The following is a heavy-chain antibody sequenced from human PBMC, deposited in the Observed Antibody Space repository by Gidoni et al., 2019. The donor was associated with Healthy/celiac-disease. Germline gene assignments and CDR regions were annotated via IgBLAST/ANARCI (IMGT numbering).Heavy chain of an antibody. D-gene: IGHD2-2*02. V-gene: IGHV3-30*18. CDR2: ISYDGRNK. CDR3: AKEGEVVPAAIHYYYGMDV. Sequence: QVQLVESGVCVVQHGRSLRLSCAASGFTFSSYGMQWVRQAPGKGLEWVAVISYDGRNKYYADSVKGRFTISRDNSKNTLYLQMNSLRAEDTAVYYCAKEGEVVPAAIHYYYGMDVWGQGTTFTVSS. J-gene: IGHJ6*02. CDR1: GFTFSSYG.